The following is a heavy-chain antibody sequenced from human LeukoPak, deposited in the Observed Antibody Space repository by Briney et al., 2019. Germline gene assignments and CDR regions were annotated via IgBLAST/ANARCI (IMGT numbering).Heavy chain of an antibody. J-gene: IGHJ4*02. V-gene: IGHV1-2*02. D-gene: IGHD2-8*02. CDR1: GYTLTEYY. CDR3: STEDKYCTGANCGVF. Sequence: GASVKVSCKASGYTLTEYYIHWVRQAPGQGLGWMGFIIPDSGGTTYQQNFQGRVTMTRDTSISTFYMELSSLRPDDTAVYYCSTEDKYCTGANCGVFWGQGTLVTVSS. CDR2: IIPDSGGT.